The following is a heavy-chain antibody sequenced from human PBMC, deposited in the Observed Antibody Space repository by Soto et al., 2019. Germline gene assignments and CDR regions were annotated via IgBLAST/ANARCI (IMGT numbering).Heavy chain of an antibody. J-gene: IGHJ4*02. Sequence: SETLSLTCAVYGGSFSGYYWSWIRQPPGKGLEWIGEINHSGSTNYNPSLKSRVTISVDTSRNRFSLKLSSVTAADTAVYYCARRTRRQIVVVITTAFDYWGQGTLVTVSS. CDR1: GGSFSGYY. CDR3: ARRTRRQIVVVITTAFDY. D-gene: IGHD3-22*01. CDR2: INHSGST. V-gene: IGHV4-34*01.